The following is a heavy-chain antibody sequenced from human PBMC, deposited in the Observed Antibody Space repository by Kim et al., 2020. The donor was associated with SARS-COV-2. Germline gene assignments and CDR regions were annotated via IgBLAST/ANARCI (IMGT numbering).Heavy chain of an antibody. CDR3: TTGDYYGSGGDY. CDR1: GFTFSNAW. J-gene: IGHJ4*02. D-gene: IGHD3-10*01. CDR2: IKSKTDGGTT. V-gene: IGHV3-15*01. Sequence: GGSLRLSCAASGFTFSNAWMSWVRQAPGKGLEWVGRIKSKTDGGTTDYAAPVKGRFTISRDDSKNTLYLQMNSLKTEDTAVYYCTTGDYYGSGGDYWGQGTLVTVSS.